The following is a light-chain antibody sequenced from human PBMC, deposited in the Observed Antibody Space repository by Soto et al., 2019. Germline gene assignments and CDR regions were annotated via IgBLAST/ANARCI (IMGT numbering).Light chain of an antibody. V-gene: IGLV2-14*03. Sequence: QSALTQPASVSGSPGQSITISCTGISSDVGDYNHVSWYKQHPGKAPKLMIYDVSNRPSGVSNRFSGSKSGNTASLTISGLQAEDEADYYCSSSTSSSIVRYVFGSGTKVTVL. CDR1: SSDVGDYNH. J-gene: IGLJ1*01. CDR2: DVS. CDR3: SSSTSSSIVRYV.